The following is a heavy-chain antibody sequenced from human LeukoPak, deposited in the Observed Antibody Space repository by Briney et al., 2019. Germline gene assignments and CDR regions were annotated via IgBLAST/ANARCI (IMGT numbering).Heavy chain of an antibody. CDR3: ARDNRYCTSSSCYTALDY. CDR2: ISSSSSTI. J-gene: IGHJ4*02. CDR1: GFTFSSYS. V-gene: IGHV3-48*01. Sequence: GGSLRLSCAASGFTFSSYSMNWVRQAPGKGLEWVSYISSSSSTINYADSVKGRFTISRDFAKNSLFLQMNSLRAEDTAVYYCARDNRYCTSSSCYTALDYWGQGTLVTVSS. D-gene: IGHD2-2*02.